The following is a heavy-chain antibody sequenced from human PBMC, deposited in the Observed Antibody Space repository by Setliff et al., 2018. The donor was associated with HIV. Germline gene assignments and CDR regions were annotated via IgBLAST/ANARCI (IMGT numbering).Heavy chain of an antibody. CDR3: ARDLSYDYDRSSDTFDY. J-gene: IGHJ4*02. D-gene: IGHD3-22*01. V-gene: IGHV3-74*03. CDR1: GFTFSPYW. Sequence: PGGSLRLSCAASGFTFSPYWMHWVRQAPGKGLVWVSRINSDGTSTTYADSVKGRFTISRDNAKNTLYLQMNSLRAEDKAVYYCARDLSYDYDRSSDTFDYWGQGTLVTVSS. CDR2: INSDGTST.